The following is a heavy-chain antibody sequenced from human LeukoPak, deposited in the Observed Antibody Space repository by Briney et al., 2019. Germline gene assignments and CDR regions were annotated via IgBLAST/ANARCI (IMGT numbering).Heavy chain of an antibody. CDR1: GGSFSDFN. CDR2: IGHNGST. J-gene: IGHJ4*02. CDR3: ARDHIVVVPAPFDY. D-gene: IGHD2-2*01. Sequence: SETLSLTCAVYGGSFSDFNWTWIRQPPGKGLEWIGEIGHNGSTNYNPSLKGRVTILVDTSKNQFSLKVTSVTAADTAVYYCARDHIVVVPAPFDYWGQGTLVTVSS. V-gene: IGHV4-34*01.